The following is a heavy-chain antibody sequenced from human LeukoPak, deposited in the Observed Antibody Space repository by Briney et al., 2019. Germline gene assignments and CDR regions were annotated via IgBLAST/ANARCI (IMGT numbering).Heavy chain of an antibody. J-gene: IGHJ4*02. D-gene: IGHD5-12*01. V-gene: IGHV4-61*02. CDR1: GGSISSGSYY. Sequence: PSQTLSLTCTVSGGSISSGSYYWSWIRQPAGKGLEWIGRIYTSGSTNYNPSLKSRVTISVDTSKNQFSLKLSSVTAADTAVYYCARDPGYSGYDWYFDYWGQGTLVTASS. CDR3: ARDPGYSGYDWYFDY. CDR2: IYTSGST.